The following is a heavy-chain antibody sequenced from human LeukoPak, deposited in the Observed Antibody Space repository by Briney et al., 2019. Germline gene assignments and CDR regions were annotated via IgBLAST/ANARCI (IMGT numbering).Heavy chain of an antibody. J-gene: IGHJ3*02. CDR3: ARDRGARDAFDI. D-gene: IGHD3-10*01. CDR2: MYYSGGA. Sequence: SETLSLTCTVSGGSISSSSYYWGWIRQPPGKRLEWIGSMYYSGGAYHNPSLRSRVTISVDTSKNQFSLKLSSVAAADTAVYYCARDRGARDAFDIWGQGTMVSVSS. V-gene: IGHV4-39*01. CDR1: GGSISSSSYY.